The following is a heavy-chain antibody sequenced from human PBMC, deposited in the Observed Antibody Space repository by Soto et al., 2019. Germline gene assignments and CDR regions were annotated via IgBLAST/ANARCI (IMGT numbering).Heavy chain of an antibody. D-gene: IGHD5-12*01. J-gene: IGHJ4*02. V-gene: IGHV4-4*02. CDR1: GDSISSSLW. Sequence: SETLSLTCDVSGDSISSSLWWSWVRQTPGKGLEWIGEIYHSGSINYNPSLKSRVTISVDTSKNQFSLKLSSVTAADTAVYYCARDGSRGWLRLGYFDYWGQGTLVTVSS. CDR2: IYHSGSI. CDR3: ARDGSRGWLRLGYFDY.